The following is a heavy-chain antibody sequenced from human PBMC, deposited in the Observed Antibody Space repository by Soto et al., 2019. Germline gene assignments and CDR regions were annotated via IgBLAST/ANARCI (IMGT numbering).Heavy chain of an antibody. Sequence: ASVKVSCKASGYTFTSYGISWVRQAPGQGLEWMVRISADNGNTIYPRKFQDRVTMTTDTSTSTAYMELRSLRDDDTAMYYCARTGDNYYYFDFWGQGTPVTVSS. J-gene: IGHJ4*02. V-gene: IGHV1-18*01. D-gene: IGHD1-1*01. CDR2: ISADNGNT. CDR1: GYTFTSYG. CDR3: ARTGDNYYYFDF.